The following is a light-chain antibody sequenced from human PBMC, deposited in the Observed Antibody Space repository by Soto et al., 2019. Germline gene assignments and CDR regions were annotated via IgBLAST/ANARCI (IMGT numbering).Light chain of an antibody. Sequence: EIVLTQSPGTLSLSPGERVTLSCRASQSVGRNYLAWYQQTPGQAPRLLIYGASSRATGIPDRFSGSGSGTDFILTISRLEPEDSAVFYCQQYGSSPPTFGQGTKVEIK. CDR2: GAS. J-gene: IGKJ1*01. CDR1: QSVGRNY. CDR3: QQYGSSPPT. V-gene: IGKV3-20*01.